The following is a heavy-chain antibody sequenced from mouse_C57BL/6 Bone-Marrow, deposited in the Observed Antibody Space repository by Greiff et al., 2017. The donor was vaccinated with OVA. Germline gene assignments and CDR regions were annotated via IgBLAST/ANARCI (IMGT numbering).Heavy chain of an antibody. CDR2: IYPRSGNT. J-gene: IGHJ4*01. CDR1: GYTFTSYA. D-gene: IGHD6-2*01. CDR3: ARCSLSHYAMGY. V-gene: IGHV1-81*01. Sequence: VQLQQSGAELARPGASVKLSCTASGYTFTSYAISWVKQRTEQGLEWIGEIYPRSGNTYYNEQFKGKATLTADTSSSTAYMELRSLRSEDSAVDFCARCSLSHYAMGYWGKGTTVTVSS.